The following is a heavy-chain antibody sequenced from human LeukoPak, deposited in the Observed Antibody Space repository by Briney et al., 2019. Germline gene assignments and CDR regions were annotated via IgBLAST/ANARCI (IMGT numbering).Heavy chain of an antibody. V-gene: IGHV4-30-2*05. CDR2: IYHSGST. CDR3: AREPYYDFWSGYYSDYYGMDV. Sequence: SETLSLTCAVSGGSISSGGYSWSWIRQPPGKGLEWIGYIYHSGSTYYNPSLKSRVTISVDTSKNQFSLKLSSVTAADTAVYYCAREPYYDFWSGYYSDYYGMDVWGQGTTVTVPS. CDR1: GGSISSGGYS. J-gene: IGHJ6*02. D-gene: IGHD3-3*01.